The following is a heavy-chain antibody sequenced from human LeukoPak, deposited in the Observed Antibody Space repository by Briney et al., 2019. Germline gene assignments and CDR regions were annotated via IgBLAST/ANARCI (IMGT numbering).Heavy chain of an antibody. J-gene: IGHJ3*02. V-gene: IGHV1-2*02. CDR3: AREYYDSSGVKYAFDI. CDR1: GYTFTDYY. D-gene: IGHD3-22*01. Sequence: ASVKVSCKGSGYTFTDYYLHWVRQAPRQGLEWMGSIDPTSGGTKFAQKFQGRVTMTGDTSITTAYMELSRPRSDDTAVYYCAREYYDSSGVKYAFDIWGQGTMVTVSS. CDR2: IDPTSGGT.